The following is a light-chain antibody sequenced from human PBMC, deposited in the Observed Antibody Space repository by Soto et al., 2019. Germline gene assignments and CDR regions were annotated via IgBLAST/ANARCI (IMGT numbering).Light chain of an antibody. Sequence: EIVMTQSPATLSVSPGERATLSCRASQSVSRNLAWYQQKPGQPPRLLIYDASTRATGVPARFGGSGSGTDFTLTISRLEPEDFAVYYCQQYGSSPITFGQGTRLEIK. CDR2: DAS. J-gene: IGKJ5*01. V-gene: IGKV3-20*01. CDR1: QSVSRN. CDR3: QQYGSSPIT.